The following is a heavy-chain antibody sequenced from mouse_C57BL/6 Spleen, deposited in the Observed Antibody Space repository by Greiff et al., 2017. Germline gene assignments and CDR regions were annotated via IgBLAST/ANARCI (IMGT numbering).Heavy chain of an antibody. CDR2: VWGGGST. J-gene: IGHJ4*01. Sequence: VMLLESGPGLVAPSQSLSITCTVSGFSLTSYGVDWVRQPPGKGLEWLGVVWGGGSTNYNSGLMSSLSISKDNTKSQVFLKMNSLHTDDTAMYYCAKHYYGSSYAMDYWGQGTSVTVSS. D-gene: IGHD1-1*01. CDR3: AKHYYGSSYAMDY. CDR1: GFSLTSYG. V-gene: IGHV2-9*01.